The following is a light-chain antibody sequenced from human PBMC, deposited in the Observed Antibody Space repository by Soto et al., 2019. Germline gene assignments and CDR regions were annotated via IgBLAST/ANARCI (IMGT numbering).Light chain of an antibody. V-gene: IGKV3-15*01. CDR1: QSVRNN. Sequence: EIMMTQSPATLSVSPGERATVSCRASQSVRNNLAWYQQRHGQAPRLLIYYASTRATGVPASFSGSGSGTEFTLPITSLQSEDSALYYCQQYNNWPPITFGQGTRLEIK. CDR3: QQYNNWPPIT. J-gene: IGKJ5*01. CDR2: YAS.